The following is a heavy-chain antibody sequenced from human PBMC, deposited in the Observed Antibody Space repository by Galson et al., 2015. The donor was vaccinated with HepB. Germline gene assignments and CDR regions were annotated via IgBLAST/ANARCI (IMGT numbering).Heavy chain of an antibody. V-gene: IGHV3-48*01. CDR2: FSSSGTTI. D-gene: IGHD1-7*01. Sequence: SLRLSCAASGFTFSSYSMNWVRQAPGKGLEWLSYFSSSGTTIKYADSVKGRFTISRDNANNSLYLQMNSLRAEDTAVYYCATTPRELKGGELGVYWGQVTLVTASS. CDR1: GFTFSSYS. J-gene: IGHJ4*02. CDR3: ATTPRELKGGELGVY.